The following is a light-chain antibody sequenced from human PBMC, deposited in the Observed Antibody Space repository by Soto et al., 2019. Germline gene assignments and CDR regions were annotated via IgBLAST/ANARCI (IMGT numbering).Light chain of an antibody. V-gene: IGKV3-20*01. CDR1: QSLSSNY. J-gene: IGKJ3*01. Sequence: EIVLTQSPGTLSLSPGERATLSCRASQSLSSNYLAWYQQRPGQAPRLLIYGASNRATGIPDRFRGSGSGTDFTLTISKLEPEDFAVYYCQQFGSSPFTFGPGTKVDIK. CDR3: QQFGSSPFT. CDR2: GAS.